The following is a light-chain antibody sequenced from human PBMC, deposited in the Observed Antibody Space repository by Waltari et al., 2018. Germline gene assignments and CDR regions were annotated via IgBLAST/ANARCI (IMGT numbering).Light chain of an antibody. V-gene: IGLV2-8*01. CDR3: SSYAGFNNFVV. CDR1: SSDVGGYHY. Sequence: QSALTQPPSASGSPGQSVTISCTGTSSDVGGYHYVSWYQHHPGKAPKLMIYEVSKRPSGVPDRFSGSKSVNTASLTVSGLQAEDEADYYCSSYAGFNNFVVFGGGTSVTVL. CDR2: EVS. J-gene: IGLJ2*01.